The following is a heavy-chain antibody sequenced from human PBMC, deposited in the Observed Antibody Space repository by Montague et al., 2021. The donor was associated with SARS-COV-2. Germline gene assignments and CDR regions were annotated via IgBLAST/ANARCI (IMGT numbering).Heavy chain of an antibody. CDR3: ARHRCSSTSCYDYGFDV. D-gene: IGHD2-2*01. CDR1: GGSSSSYY. V-gene: IGHV4-4*07. CDR2: IYISGST. Sequence: SETLSLTCTVSGGSSSSYYWSWIRQPAGKGQERIGHIYISGSTNYNPKLKSRVTMSVDTSKDQYSLKLSSVTAADTAVDSCARHRCSSTSCYDYGFDVWGQGTPVTVSS. J-gene: IGHJ6*02.